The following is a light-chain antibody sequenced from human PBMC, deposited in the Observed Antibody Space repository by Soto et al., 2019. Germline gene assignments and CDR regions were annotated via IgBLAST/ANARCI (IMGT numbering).Light chain of an antibody. CDR1: QSIATY. Sequence: DIEMTQSPSSLSVSVGDSVTINCRTSQSIATYLNWYQQKPGKAPKLLIYAASSLQSGVPSRFSGSGSGTEFTLTITSLRPDDFATYYCQQSYSLLWTFGQGTKVEIK. V-gene: IGKV1-39*01. CDR2: AAS. CDR3: QQSYSLLWT. J-gene: IGKJ1*01.